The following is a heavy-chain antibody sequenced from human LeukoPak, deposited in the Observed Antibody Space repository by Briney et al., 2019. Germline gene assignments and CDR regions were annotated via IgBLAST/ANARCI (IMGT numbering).Heavy chain of an antibody. J-gene: IGHJ6*02. CDR3: ARGLAPGYGMDV. D-gene: IGHD3-22*01. CDR1: GFTFSSYD. V-gene: IGHV3-13*01. CDR2: IGTAGDT. Sequence: GGSLRLSCAASGFTFSSYDMHWVRQATGKGLEWVSAIGTAGDTYYPGSVKGRFTISRENAKNSLYLQMNSLRAGDTAVYYCARGLAPGYGMDVWGQGTTVTVPS.